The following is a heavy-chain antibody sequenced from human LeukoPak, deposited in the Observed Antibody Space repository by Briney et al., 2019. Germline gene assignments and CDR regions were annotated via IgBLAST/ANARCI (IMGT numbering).Heavy chain of an antibody. CDR2: IYYSGST. D-gene: IGHD2-15*01. CDR3: ARGCSGGSCDY. CDR1: GGSISSYY. Sequence: PSETLSLTCTVSGGSISSYYWSWIRQLPGKGLEWIGYIYYSGSTNYNPSLKSRVTISVDTSKNQFSLKLSSVTAADTAVYYCARGCSGGSCDYWGQGTLVTVSS. J-gene: IGHJ4*02. V-gene: IGHV4-59*01.